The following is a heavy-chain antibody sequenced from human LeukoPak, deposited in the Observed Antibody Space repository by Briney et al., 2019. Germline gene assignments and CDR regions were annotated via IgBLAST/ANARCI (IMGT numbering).Heavy chain of an antibody. CDR2: IRSDESNK. CDR3: AREGGYSGYDQGAFDI. Sequence: GGSLRLSCAASGFTFSSYGMHWVRQAPGKGLEWVTFIRSDESNKYYADSVKGRFTISRDTSKNTLYLQMNSLRAEDTAVYYCAREGGYSGYDQGAFDIWGQGTMVTVSS. V-gene: IGHV3-30*02. D-gene: IGHD5-12*01. CDR1: GFTFSSYG. J-gene: IGHJ3*02.